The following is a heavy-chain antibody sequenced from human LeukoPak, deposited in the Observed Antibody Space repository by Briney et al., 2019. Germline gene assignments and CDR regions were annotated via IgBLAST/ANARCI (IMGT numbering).Heavy chain of an antibody. CDR1: GGSFSGYY. CDR2: INHSGST. CDR3: AAVRVGDGGQYYFDY. V-gene: IGHV4-34*01. J-gene: IGHJ4*02. D-gene: IGHD1-26*01. Sequence: PSETLSLTCAVYGGSFSGYYWSWIRQPPGKGLEWIGEINHSGSTNYNPSLKSRVTISVDTSKNQFSLKLSSVTAADTAVYYCAAVRVGDGGQYYFDYWGQGTLVTVSS.